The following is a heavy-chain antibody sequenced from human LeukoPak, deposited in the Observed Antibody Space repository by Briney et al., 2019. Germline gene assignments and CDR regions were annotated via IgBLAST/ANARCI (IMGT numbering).Heavy chain of an antibody. J-gene: IGHJ4*02. V-gene: IGHV4-34*01. Sequence: SETLSLTCAVYGGSFSGYYWSWIRQPPGKGLEWIGEINHSGSTNYNPSLKSRVTISVDTSKNQFSLKLSSVTAADTAVYYCANRGSSGYYRLWGQGTLVTVSS. CDR2: INHSGST. CDR1: GGSFSGYY. CDR3: ANRGSSGYYRL. D-gene: IGHD3-22*01.